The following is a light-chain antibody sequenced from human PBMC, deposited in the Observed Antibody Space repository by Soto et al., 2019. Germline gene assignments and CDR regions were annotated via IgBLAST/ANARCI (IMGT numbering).Light chain of an antibody. V-gene: IGLV3-21*02. CDR1: SIEYKS. J-gene: IGLJ2*01. Sequence: SYELTQPPSVSVAPGQTASVTCGENSIEYKSVHWYQQRPGQAPVLVVYDDSDRPSGIPERFSGSNFGNTATLTISGVEAGDEADYYCQVWDLSGDHRGVFGGGTQLTVL. CDR3: QVWDLSGDHRGV. CDR2: DDS.